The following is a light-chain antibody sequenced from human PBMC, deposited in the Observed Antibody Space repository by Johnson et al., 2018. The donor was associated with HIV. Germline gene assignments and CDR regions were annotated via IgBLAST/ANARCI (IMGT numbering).Light chain of an antibody. CDR3: GTWGGV. CDR2: ENN. Sequence: QSILTQPPSVSAAPGQKVTISCSGSSSNIGNNYVSWYQQLPGTAPKLLIYENNKRPSGIPDQFSGSKSGTSATLGITGLQTGDEADYYCGTWGGVFGTGTKVTVL. J-gene: IGLJ1*01. V-gene: IGLV1-51*02. CDR1: SSNIGNNY.